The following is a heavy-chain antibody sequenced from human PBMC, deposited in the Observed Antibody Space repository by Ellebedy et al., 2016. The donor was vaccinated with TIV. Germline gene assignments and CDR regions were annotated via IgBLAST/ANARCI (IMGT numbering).Heavy chain of an antibody. CDR3: ARGKDSGNYVGWFDP. Sequence: ASVKVSCKASGGNFKTYTVTWVRQAPGQGLEWVGGILPISPTPIYAQRFQGRVIITADESANIVYMELSSLSSEDTAVYYCARGKDSGNYVGWFDPWGQGTLVSVSS. D-gene: IGHD4-11*01. V-gene: IGHV1-69*13. CDR1: GGNFKTYT. CDR2: ILPISPTP. J-gene: IGHJ5*02.